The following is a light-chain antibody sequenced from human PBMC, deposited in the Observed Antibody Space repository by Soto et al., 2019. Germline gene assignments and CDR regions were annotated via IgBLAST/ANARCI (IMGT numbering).Light chain of an antibody. Sequence: QPGVSQEPSLTVSPGSTFTLTCGSSTGAVTNGHYPYWFQQKPGQAPRTLIYDTTNRHSWTPARFSGSLLGGKAALTLSGAQPEDEAEYYCLPSYNGPYVFGTGTKVTVL. CDR1: TGAVTNGHY. CDR2: DTT. V-gene: IGLV7-46*01. J-gene: IGLJ1*01. CDR3: LPSYNGPYV.